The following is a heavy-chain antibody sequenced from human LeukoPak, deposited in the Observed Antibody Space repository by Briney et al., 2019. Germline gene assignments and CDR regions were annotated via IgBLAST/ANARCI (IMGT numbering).Heavy chain of an antibody. Sequence: PGGSLRLSCAASGFTFSSYSMNWVRQAPGKGLEWVSSISSSSSYIYYADSVKGRFTISRDNAKNSLYLQMNSLRAEDTAVYYCARDNEVPAALEALAEGYYYYYYMDVWGKGTTVTVSS. D-gene: IGHD2-2*01. CDR1: GFTFSSYS. CDR2: ISSSSSYI. J-gene: IGHJ6*03. V-gene: IGHV3-21*01. CDR3: ARDNEVPAALEALAEGYYYYYYMDV.